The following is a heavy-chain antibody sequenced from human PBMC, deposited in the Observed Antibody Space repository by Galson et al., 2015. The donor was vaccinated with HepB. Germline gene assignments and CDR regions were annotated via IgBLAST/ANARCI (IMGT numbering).Heavy chain of an antibody. J-gene: IGHJ5*02. CDR2: IFSNDEK. V-gene: IGHV2-26*01. D-gene: IGHD6-19*01. CDR1: GFSLSNARMG. CDR3: ARIRLREYSSGNWFDP. Sequence: PALVKPTQPLTLTCTVSGFSLSNARMGVSWIRPPPGKALEWLAHIFSNDEKSYSTSLKSRLTISKDTSKSQVVLTMTNMDPADTATYYCARIRLREYSSGNWFDPWGQGTLVTVSS.